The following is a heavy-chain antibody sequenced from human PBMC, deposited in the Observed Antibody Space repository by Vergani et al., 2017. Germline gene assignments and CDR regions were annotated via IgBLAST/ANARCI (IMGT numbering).Heavy chain of an antibody. CDR1: GFTFSSYA. V-gene: IGHV3-23*01. J-gene: IGHJ4*02. CDR3: AKGRKYCSGGSCYSTDY. D-gene: IGHD2-15*01. Sequence: EVQLLESGGGLVQPGGSLRLSCAASGFTFSSYAMSWVRQAPGKGLEWVSAISGSGGSTYYADSVKCRFTISRNNSKNTLYLKMNSLRAEDTAVYYCAKGRKYCSGGSCYSTDYWGQGTLVTVSS. CDR2: ISGSGGST.